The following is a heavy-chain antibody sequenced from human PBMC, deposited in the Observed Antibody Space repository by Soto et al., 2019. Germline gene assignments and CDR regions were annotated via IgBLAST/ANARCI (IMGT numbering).Heavy chain of an antibody. Sequence: HLLESGGGLVQPGGSLRLSCAASGFTFGIYSMNWVRQAPGKGLEWVSLISGSGGSTHYADSVEGRFTISRDNSKNTLYLEMDSLRAEDTAVYYCAKVVKYDVLTGYYKGPDYYGMDVWGQGTTVTVSS. CDR1: GFTFGIYS. J-gene: IGHJ6*02. D-gene: IGHD3-9*01. CDR2: ISGSGGST. CDR3: AKVVKYDVLTGYYKGPDYYGMDV. V-gene: IGHV3-23*01.